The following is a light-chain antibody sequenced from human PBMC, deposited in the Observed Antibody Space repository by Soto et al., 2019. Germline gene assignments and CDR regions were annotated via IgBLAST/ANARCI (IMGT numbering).Light chain of an antibody. CDR2: DAS. V-gene: IGKV1-5*01. J-gene: IGKJ1*01. Sequence: GDRVTITCRASQSISSWLAWYQQKPGKAPKLLIYDASSLESGVPSRFSGSGSGTEFALTISSLQPDDFATYYCQQYNSKARTFGQGNNVEI. CDR3: QQYNSKART. CDR1: QSISSW.